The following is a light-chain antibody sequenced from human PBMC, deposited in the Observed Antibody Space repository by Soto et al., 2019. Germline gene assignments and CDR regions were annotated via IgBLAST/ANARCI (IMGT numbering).Light chain of an antibody. CDR2: GAS. CDR1: QSITNKY. J-gene: IGKJ2*01. CDR3: HQYLDSPNT. Sequence: EIVLTQSPDTQSLSPGERATFSCRATQSITNKYVAWYQQKAGQAPRLLIYGASTRATGIPDRFRGSGSGTDFTLSITRLEPEDFAVYYCHQYLDSPNTFGQGTNLEIK. V-gene: IGKV3-20*01.